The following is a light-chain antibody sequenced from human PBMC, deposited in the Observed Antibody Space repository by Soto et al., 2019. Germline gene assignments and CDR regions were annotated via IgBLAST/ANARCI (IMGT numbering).Light chain of an antibody. V-gene: IGLV2-18*02. CDR3: SSYTSSSTYV. Sequence: QSVLTQPPSVSGSPGQSVTISCTGSSSDVGSHNRVSWYQQPPGTAPKLMIYDVSNRPSGVPDRFSGSKSGNTASLTISGLQAEDEADYYCSSYTSSSTYVFGTGTKVTVL. CDR2: DVS. J-gene: IGLJ1*01. CDR1: SSDVGSHNR.